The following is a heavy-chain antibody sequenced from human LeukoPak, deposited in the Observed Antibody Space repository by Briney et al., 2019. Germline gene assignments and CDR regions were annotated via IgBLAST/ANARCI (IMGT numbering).Heavy chain of an antibody. CDR2: IIPIFGTA. D-gene: IGHD4-17*01. CDR3: ARNPPDGDYLYFDY. J-gene: IGHJ4*02. Sequence: SVKVSCKASGGTLSSYAISWVRQAPGQGLEWMGRIIPIFGTANYAQKFQGRVTMTRDTSTSTVYMELSSLRSEDTAVYYCARNPPDGDYLYFDYWGQGTLVTVSS. V-gene: IGHV1-69*05. CDR1: GGTLSSYA.